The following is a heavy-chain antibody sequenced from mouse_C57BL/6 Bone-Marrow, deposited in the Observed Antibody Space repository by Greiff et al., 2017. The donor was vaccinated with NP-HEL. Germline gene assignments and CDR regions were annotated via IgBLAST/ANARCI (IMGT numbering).Heavy chain of an antibody. D-gene: IGHD2-3*01. V-gene: IGHV5-9-1*02. Sequence: EVKLMESGEGLVKPGGSLKLSCAASGFTFSSYAMSWVRQTPEKRLEWVAYISSGGDYISYADTVKGRFTITRDNARNTLYLQMSSLKSEDTAVYYCTRDYDLYYFECWGQGTTLTVAS. CDR2: ISSGGDYI. CDR1: GFTFSSYA. CDR3: TRDYDLYYFEC. J-gene: IGHJ2*01.